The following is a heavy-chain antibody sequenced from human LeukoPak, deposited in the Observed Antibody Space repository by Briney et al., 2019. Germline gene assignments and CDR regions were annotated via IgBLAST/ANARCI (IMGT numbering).Heavy chain of an antibody. CDR3: AREGRYFDH. J-gene: IGHJ2*01. Sequence: GASVKVSRKASGFTFTSYYFHWVRQAPGQGLEWVGIFDPSGGATNYAQNFQGRISMTGDTSTSTVYLELSSLRSEDTAVYYCAREGRYFDHWGRGTLLSVSS. CDR1: GFTFTSYY. CDR2: FDPSGGAT. V-gene: IGHV1-46*01. D-gene: IGHD3-10*01.